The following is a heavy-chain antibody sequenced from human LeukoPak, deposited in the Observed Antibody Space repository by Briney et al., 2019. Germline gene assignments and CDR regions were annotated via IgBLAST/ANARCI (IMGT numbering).Heavy chain of an antibody. CDR3: ARLSLGAKSGRDY. V-gene: IGHV4-59*01. CDR1: GGSISSYY. D-gene: IGHD1-26*01. CDR2: IYYSGST. Sequence: PSETLSLICTVSGGSISSYYWSWIRQPPGKGLEWIGYIYYSGSTNYNPSLKSRVTISVDTSKNQFSLKLSSVTAADTAVYYCARLSLGAKSGRDYWGQGTLVTVSS. J-gene: IGHJ4*02.